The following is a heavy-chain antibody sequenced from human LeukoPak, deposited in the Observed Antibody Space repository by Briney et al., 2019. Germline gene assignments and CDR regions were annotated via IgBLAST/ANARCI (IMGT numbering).Heavy chain of an antibody. D-gene: IGHD3-22*01. CDR1: GFTHSSYA. J-gene: IGHJ4*02. CDR3: AKDSYDSSGYYLRGGQRDYFDY. CDR2: ISGGGGST. Sequence: QPGGSVRLSCAASGFTHSSYAMSWLRQAPGKGLEWVSGISGGGGSTYYADSVKGRFTISIDNSKNTLYLQMNSLRAEDTAVYYCAKDSYDSSGYYLRGGQRDYFDYWGQGTLVTVSS. V-gene: IGHV3-23*01.